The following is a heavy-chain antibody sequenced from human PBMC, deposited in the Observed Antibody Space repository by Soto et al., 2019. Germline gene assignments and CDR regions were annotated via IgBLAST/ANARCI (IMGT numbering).Heavy chain of an antibody. CDR2: IYYSWTIT. D-gene: IGHD3-16*01. V-gene: IGHV4-39*01. CDR1: NGSISSSDFY. CDR3: ARQAGGGTWSDFDC. J-gene: IGHJ4*02. Sequence: QLQLRESGPGLVKPSETLSLTCTVSNGSISSSDFYWAWIRQSPGKGLEWFGSIYYSWTITFYNPSHKRPVFTPLDPSGTQLSGRLSSLNAADTAVYYWARQAGGGTWSDFDCWGQGALVTVSS.